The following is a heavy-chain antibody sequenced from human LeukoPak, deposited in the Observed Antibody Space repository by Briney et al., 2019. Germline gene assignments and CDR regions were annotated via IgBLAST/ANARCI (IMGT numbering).Heavy chain of an antibody. Sequence: KPSETLSLTCAVSGGSISSSNWWSWVRQPPGKGLEWIGEIYHSGSTNYNPSLKSRVTISVDKSKNQFSLKLSSVTAADTAVYYCARGGGYYDSSGSPEEYPYYFDYWGQGTLVTVSS. J-gene: IGHJ4*02. V-gene: IGHV4-4*02. CDR3: ARGGGYYDSSGSPEEYPYYFDY. CDR2: IYHSGST. D-gene: IGHD3-22*01. CDR1: GGSISSSNW.